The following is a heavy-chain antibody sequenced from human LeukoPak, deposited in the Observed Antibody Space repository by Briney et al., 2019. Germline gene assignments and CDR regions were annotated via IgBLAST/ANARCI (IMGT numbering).Heavy chain of an antibody. CDR1: GDSVSSNSAA. V-gene: IGHV6-1*01. Sequence: SQTLSLTCAISGDSVSSNSAAWNWIRQSPSRGLEWLGRTYYRSKWYYDYALSLKSRININPDTSKNQFSLHLSSVTPDDTAVYYCTRDRGDSGWPDAFDVWGKGTTVTVSS. CDR3: TRDRGDSGWPDAFDV. CDR2: TYYRSKWYY. J-gene: IGHJ6*04. D-gene: IGHD6-19*01.